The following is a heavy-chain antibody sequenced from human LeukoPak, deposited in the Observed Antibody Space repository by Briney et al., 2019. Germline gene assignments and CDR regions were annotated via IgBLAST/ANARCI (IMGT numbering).Heavy chain of an antibody. V-gene: IGHV4-34*01. Sequence: SETLSLTCAVYGGSFSGYYWSWIRQPPGKGLEWIGEINHSGSTNYNPSLKSRVTISVDTSKNQFSLKLTSVTAADTAVYYCATLAEYYDSSGYYYNWGQGTLVTVSS. D-gene: IGHD3-22*01. CDR3: ATLAEYYDSSGYYYN. J-gene: IGHJ4*02. CDR1: GGSFSGYY. CDR2: INHSGST.